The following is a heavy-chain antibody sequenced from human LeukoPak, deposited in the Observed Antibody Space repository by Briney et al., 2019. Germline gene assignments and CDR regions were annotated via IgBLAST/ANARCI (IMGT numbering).Heavy chain of an antibody. CDR2: VSNTERTT. CDR3: ARDSFHYYGMDV. CDR1: GFTFSSNE. V-gene: IGHV3-48*03. Sequence: GGSLRLSCLASGFTFSSNELIGVRRAPGRGREGVSYVSNTERTTRYADSVKGRFTISRDNAKNSLYLQMNSLRAEDTAVYYCARDSFHYYGMDVWGQGTTVTVSS. J-gene: IGHJ6*02.